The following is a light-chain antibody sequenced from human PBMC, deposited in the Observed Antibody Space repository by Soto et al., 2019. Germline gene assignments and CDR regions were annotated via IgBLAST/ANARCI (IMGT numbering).Light chain of an antibody. CDR3: CSYAASGSLL. Sequence: QSALTQPASVAGSPGQSITISCTGTSSDVGLYNLVSWYQQHPGKAPKFMIYEVNKRSSGISFRFSGSKSGYTASLTISGLQAEDEADYYCCSYAASGSLLFGGGTKLTVL. CDR1: SSDVGLYNL. CDR2: EVN. V-gene: IGLV2-23*02. J-gene: IGLJ2*01.